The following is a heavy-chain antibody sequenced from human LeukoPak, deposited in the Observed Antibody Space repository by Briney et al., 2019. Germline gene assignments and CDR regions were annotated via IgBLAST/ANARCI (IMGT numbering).Heavy chain of an antibody. CDR1: GYSITSGYF. Sequence: PSETLSLTCGVSGYSITSGYFWGWLRQPPGKVLEWIASIYHSGTTYYNPSLKSRVTISVDTSKNQFSLKLSSVTAADTAVYYCARPPDSSDYGAAFDFWGQGTLVTVSS. CDR3: ARPPDSSDYGAAFDF. V-gene: IGHV4-38-2*01. CDR2: IYHSGTT. J-gene: IGHJ4*02. D-gene: IGHD4-17*01.